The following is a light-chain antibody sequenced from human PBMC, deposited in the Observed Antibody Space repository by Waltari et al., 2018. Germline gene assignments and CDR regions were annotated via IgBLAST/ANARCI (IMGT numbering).Light chain of an antibody. CDR2: LRS. V-gene: IGKV2-28*01. CDR3: AAWFDSLNGWV. Sequence: EIVMTQSPVSLPVIPGEPASISCRSSQSLVHGNGPLYLVWYLQKPRQSPPLLIFLRSKRASGVPDRFSGSGSGTHFTLNISRVEAEDEADYYCAAWFDSLNGWVFGGGTKV. J-gene: IGKJ4*02. CDR1: QSLVHGNGPLY.